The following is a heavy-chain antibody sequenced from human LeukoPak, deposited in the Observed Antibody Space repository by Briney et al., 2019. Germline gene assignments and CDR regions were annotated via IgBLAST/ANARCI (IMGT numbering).Heavy chain of an antibody. V-gene: IGHV4-39*01. J-gene: IGHJ4*02. CDR1: GGSISSSSYY. CDR2: IYYSGST. Sequence: SETLSLTCTVSGGSISSSSYYWGWIRQPPGKGLEWIGSIYYSGSTYYNPSLKSRVTISVDTSKNQFSLKLSSVTAADTAVYYCARTYDILTGYYPTYFDYWGQGTLVTVSS. CDR3: ARTYDILTGYYPTYFDY. D-gene: IGHD3-9*01.